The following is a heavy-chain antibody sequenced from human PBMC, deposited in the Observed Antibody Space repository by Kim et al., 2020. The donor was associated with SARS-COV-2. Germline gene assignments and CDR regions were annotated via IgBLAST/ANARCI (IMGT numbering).Heavy chain of an antibody. D-gene: IGHD4-17*01. J-gene: IGHJ4*02. V-gene: IGHV4-61*01. Sequence: SETLSLTCTVSGGSVSSGSYYWSWIRQPPGKGLEWIGYIYYSGSTNYNPSLKSRVTISVDTSKNQFSLKLSSVTAADTAVYYCASQHDGEYGDRFFDYWGQGTLVTVSS. CDR2: IYYSGST. CDR1: GGSVSSGSYY. CDR3: ASQHDGEYGDRFFDY.